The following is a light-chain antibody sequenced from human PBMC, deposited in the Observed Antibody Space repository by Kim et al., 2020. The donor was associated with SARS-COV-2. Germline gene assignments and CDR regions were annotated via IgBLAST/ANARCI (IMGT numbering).Light chain of an antibody. J-gene: IGLJ3*02. V-gene: IGLV1-47*01. CDR1: SSDIGTNY. CDR3: ATWDASLSGEV. Sequence: QSVLTQPPSASGTPGQRVTISCSGSSSDIGTNYVYWYQQLPGAAPKLIIYRNHQRPSGVPDRLSSSTSGTSASLAISGLRSEDEAAYYCATWDASLSGEVFGGGTQLTVL. CDR2: RNH.